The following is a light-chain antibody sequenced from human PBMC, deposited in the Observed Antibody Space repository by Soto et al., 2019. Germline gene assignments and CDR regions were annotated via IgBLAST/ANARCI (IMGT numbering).Light chain of an antibody. CDR1: QTVGAY. Sequence: EVVMTQSPATLSVSPGERASLSCRASQTVGAYLAWYQQKPGQAPRLLIYGASTRATGIPARFSGSGSGTEFTLTISSLQSEDFAFYYCQQYNQWPPFTFGGGTKVEIK. CDR3: QQYNQWPPFT. J-gene: IGKJ4*01. V-gene: IGKV3-15*01. CDR2: GAS.